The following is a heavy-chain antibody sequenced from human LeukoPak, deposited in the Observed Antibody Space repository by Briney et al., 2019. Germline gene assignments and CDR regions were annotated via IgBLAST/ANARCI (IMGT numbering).Heavy chain of an antibody. CDR1: GFTFSSYA. V-gene: IGHV3-30*04. J-gene: IGHJ6*03. CDR3: AREAGYCSGGSCYSKYYYYMDV. CDR2: ISYDGSNK. D-gene: IGHD2-15*01. Sequence: GGSLRLSCAASGFTFSSYAMHWVRQAPGKGLEWVAVISYDGSNKYYADSVKGRFTISRDNSKNTLYLQMNSLRAEDTAVYYCAREAGYCSGGSCYSKYYYYMDVWGKGTTVTVSS.